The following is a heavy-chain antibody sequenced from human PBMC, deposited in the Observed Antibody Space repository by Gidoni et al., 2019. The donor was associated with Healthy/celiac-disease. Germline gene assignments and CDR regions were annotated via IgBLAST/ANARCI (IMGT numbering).Heavy chain of an antibody. D-gene: IGHD5-12*01. CDR2: IDPSDSYT. Sequence: EVQLVQSGAEVKKPGESLRISCKVSGYSFTSYWISWVRQMPGKGLEWMGRIDPSDSYTNYSPSFQGHVTISADKSISTAYLQWSSLKASDTAMYYCARRSSDGYGFYNWFDPWGQGTLVTVSS. V-gene: IGHV5-10-1*03. CDR1: GYSFTSYW. CDR3: ARRSSDGYGFYNWFDP. J-gene: IGHJ5*02.